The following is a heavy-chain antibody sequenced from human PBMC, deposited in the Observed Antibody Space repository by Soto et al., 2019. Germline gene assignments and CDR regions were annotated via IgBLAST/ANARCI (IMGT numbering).Heavy chain of an antibody. CDR1: GGTFSSYA. D-gene: IGHD4-17*01. J-gene: IGHJ6*02. Sequence: QVQLVQSGAEVKKPGSSVKVSCKASGGTFSSYAISWVRQAPGQGLEWMGGIIPIFGTANYAQKFQGRVTSTAVESTSTAYLELSSLRSEDTAVYYCASANYGGNSHPCDVWGQGNTVTVSS. V-gene: IGHV1-69*12. CDR2: IIPIFGTA. CDR3: ASANYGGNSHPCDV.